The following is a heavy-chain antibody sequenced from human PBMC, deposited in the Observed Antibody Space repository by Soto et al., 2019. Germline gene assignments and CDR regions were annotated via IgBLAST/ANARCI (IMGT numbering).Heavy chain of an antibody. J-gene: IGHJ6*03. V-gene: IGHV3-33*01. CDR3: ARSGYYGSGSYYRKQATTSGYYYYMDV. CDR2: IWYDGSNK. Sequence: GGSLRLSCAASGFTFSSYGMHWVRQAPGKGLEWVAVIWYDGSNKYYADSVKGRFTISRDNSKNTLYLQMNSLRAEDTAVYYCARSGYYGSGSYYRKQATTSGYYYYMDVWGKGTTVTVSS. CDR1: GFTFSSYG. D-gene: IGHD3-10*01.